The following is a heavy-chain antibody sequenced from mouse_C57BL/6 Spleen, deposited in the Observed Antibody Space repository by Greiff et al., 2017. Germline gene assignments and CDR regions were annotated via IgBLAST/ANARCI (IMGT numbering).Heavy chain of an antibody. Sequence: QVQLQQSDAELVKPGASVKLSCKASGYTFTDYTMHWVKQRPEQGLEWIGYIYPRDGSTKYNEKFKGKATLTADKSSSTAYMQLNSLTSEDSAVYFCARKADANYFDYWGQGTTLTVSS. D-gene: IGHD1-2*01. CDR3: ARKADANYFDY. CDR1: GYTFTDYT. V-gene: IGHV1-78*01. CDR2: IYPRDGST. J-gene: IGHJ2*01.